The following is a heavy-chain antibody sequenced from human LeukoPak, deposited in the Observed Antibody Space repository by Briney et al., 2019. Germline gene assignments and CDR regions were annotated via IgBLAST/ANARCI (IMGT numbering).Heavy chain of an antibody. CDR1: GYTFTSYW. CDR3: ARVTYYYDSSGYSRFFDY. D-gene: IGHD3-22*01. J-gene: IGHJ4*02. V-gene: IGHV5-51*01. Sequence: GESLKISCKGSGYTFTSYWIGWVRQMPGKGLEWMGIIYPGDSDTRYGPSFQGQVTISADKSISTAYLQWSSLKASDTAMYYCARVTYYYDSSGYSRFFDYWGQGTLVTVSS. CDR2: IYPGDSDT.